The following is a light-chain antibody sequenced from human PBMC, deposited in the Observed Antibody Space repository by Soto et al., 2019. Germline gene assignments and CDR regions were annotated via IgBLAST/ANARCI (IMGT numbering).Light chain of an antibody. V-gene: IGLV1-40*01. J-gene: IGLJ3*02. CDR1: SSNIGAGYD. CDR2: AVT. CDR3: QSFDSSLSGWV. Sequence: QSVLTQPPSVSGAPGQRATISCTGSSSNIGAGYDVHWYQQLPGTAPKLLIAAVTSRPSGVPDRFSGSKSGTSAYLAITGRQAEDEADYYCQSFDSSLSGWVFGGGTKLTVL.